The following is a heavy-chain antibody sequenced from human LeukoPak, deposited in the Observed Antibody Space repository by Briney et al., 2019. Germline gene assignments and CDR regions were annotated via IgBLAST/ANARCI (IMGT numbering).Heavy chain of an antibody. CDR2: INHSGST. CDR1: GGSISGYY. Sequence: SETLSLTCTVSGGSISGYYWSWIRQPPGKGLEWIGEINHSGSTNYNPSLKSRVTISVDTSKNQFSLKLSSVTAADTAVYYCAKGLYDYVDYWGQGTLVTVSS. J-gene: IGHJ4*02. CDR3: AKGLYDYVDY. D-gene: IGHD2/OR15-2a*01. V-gene: IGHV4-34*01.